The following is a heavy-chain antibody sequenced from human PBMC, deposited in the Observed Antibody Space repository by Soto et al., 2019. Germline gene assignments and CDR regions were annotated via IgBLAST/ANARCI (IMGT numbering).Heavy chain of an antibody. CDR3: ARDRYSVWFDP. Sequence: NPSETLSLTCTVSGGSISSGDYYWSWIRQPPGKGLEWIGYIYYSGSTYYNPSLKSRVTISVDTSKNQFALKLSSVTAADTAVYYCARDRYSVWFDPWGQGTLVTVSS. CDR1: GGSISSGDYY. CDR2: IYYSGST. J-gene: IGHJ5*02. V-gene: IGHV4-30-4*01. D-gene: IGHD2-15*01.